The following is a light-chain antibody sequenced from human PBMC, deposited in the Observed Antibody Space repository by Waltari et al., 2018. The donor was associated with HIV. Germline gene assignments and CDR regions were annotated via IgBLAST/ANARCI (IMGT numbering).Light chain of an antibody. J-gene: IGKJ4*01. CDR2: AAS. CDR3: QQTFTTPLT. CDR1: QYINMY. Sequence: DIQIIQSPSSLSASIGDRVTITCQTSQYINMYLNWYQQKPGKAPSLLIFAASTLHTGVPSRFSASASGTTFSLAISRLQPDDIATYYCQQTFTTPLTFGAGTKIEI. V-gene: IGKV1-39*01.